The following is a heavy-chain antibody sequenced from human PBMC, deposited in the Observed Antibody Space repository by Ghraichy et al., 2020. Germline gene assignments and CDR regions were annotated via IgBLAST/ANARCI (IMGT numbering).Heavy chain of an antibody. J-gene: IGHJ6*02. CDR2: VYWDDDK. CDR3: AQAYCGGDCRLVYYYGLDV. CDR1: GFSLSASGVG. Sequence: SGPTLVKPTQTLTLTCTFSGFSLSASGVGVGWIRQPPGKALEWLALVYWDDDKRYSPSLKSRLTITKDTSKSQVVLTMTNMDPVDTATYYCAQAYCGGDCRLVYYYGLDVWGQGTTVTVSS. V-gene: IGHV2-5*02. D-gene: IGHD2-21*02.